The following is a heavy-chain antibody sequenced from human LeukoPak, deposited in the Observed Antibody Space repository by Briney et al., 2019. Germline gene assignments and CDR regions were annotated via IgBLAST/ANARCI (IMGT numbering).Heavy chain of an antibody. CDR1: GYTFTSYD. D-gene: IGHD6-13*01. J-gene: IGHJ4*02. CDR2: MNPNSGNT. CDR3: ARNGPSSRWYGGGY. Sequence: ASVKVSCKASGYTFTSYDINWVRQATGQGLEWMGWMNPNSGNTGYAQKFQGRVTMTRNTSISTAYMELSSLRSEDTAVYYCARNGPSSRWYGGGYWGQETLVTVSS. V-gene: IGHV1-8*01.